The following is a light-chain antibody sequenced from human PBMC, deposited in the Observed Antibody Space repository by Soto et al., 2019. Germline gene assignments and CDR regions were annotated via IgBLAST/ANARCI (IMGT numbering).Light chain of an antibody. J-gene: IGLJ1*01. V-gene: IGLV2-14*03. CDR1: SSDVGAYNY. CDR3: SSNTRSKTFF. CDR2: NVS. Sequence: QSALTQPASVSGSPGQSITISCIGTSSDVGAYNYVSWYQHHPGKAPKLMVSNVSNLPSGVSDRFSGSKSGNTASLTISGLQAEDEAYYFCSSNTRSKTFFFGTGTKVPV.